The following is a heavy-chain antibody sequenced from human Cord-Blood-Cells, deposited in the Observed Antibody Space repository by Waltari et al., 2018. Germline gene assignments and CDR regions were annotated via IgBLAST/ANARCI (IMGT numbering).Heavy chain of an antibody. CDR3: ARGYYDSSGYHAFDI. V-gene: IGHV3-74*01. J-gene: IGHJ3*02. CDR2: INSDGRST. CDR1: GFTFSSYW. D-gene: IGHD3-22*01. Sequence: EVQLVESGGGLVQPGGSLRLSCAASGFTFSSYWLQWARPAQGKGLVWVSRINSDGRSTRYADSVKGRFTISRDNAKNTLYLQMNSLRAEDTAVYYCARGYYDSSGYHAFDIWGQGTMVTVSS.